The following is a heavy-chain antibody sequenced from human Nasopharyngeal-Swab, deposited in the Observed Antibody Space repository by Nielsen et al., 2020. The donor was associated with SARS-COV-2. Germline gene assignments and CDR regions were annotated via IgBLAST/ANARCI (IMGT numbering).Heavy chain of an antibody. V-gene: IGHV3-48*02. CDR3: ARERELRGVYYYYYGMDV. CDR2: ISSSSTI. Sequence: WIRQPPGKGLEWVSYISSSSTIYYADSVKGRFTISRDNAKNSLYLQMNSLRDEDTAVYYCARERELRGVYYYYYGMDVWGQGTTATVSS. J-gene: IGHJ6*02. D-gene: IGHD1-26*01.